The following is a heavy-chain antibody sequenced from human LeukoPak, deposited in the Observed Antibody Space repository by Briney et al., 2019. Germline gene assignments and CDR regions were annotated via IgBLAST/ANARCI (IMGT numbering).Heavy chain of an antibody. CDR2: IYTSGST. D-gene: IGHD2-15*01. CDR1: GGSISSYY. V-gene: IGHV4-4*07. CDR3: AREFLTYCSGGSCLGDWFDP. J-gene: IGHJ5*02. Sequence: SETLSLTCTVSGGSISSYYWSWIRQPAGKGLEWIGRIYTSGSTNYNRSLKSRVTISVDTSKNQFSLKLSSVPAADTAVYYCAREFLTYCSGGSCLGDWFDPWGQGTLVTVSS.